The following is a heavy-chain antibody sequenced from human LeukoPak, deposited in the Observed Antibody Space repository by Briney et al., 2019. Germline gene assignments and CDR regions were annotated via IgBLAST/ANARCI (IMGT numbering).Heavy chain of an antibody. D-gene: IGHD6-13*01. CDR1: GFIVSSNY. J-gene: IGHJ3*02. Sequence: GGSLRLSCAASGFIVSSNYMSWVRQAPGKGLEWVSVTYTGGNTYFADSVKGRFTVSRDNSKNTLYLQMNSLRAEDTAVYYCVKDRSSWYPNGDDAFDIWGQGTMVTVSS. CDR3: VKDRSSWYPNGDDAFDI. V-gene: IGHV3-66*01. CDR2: TYTGGNT.